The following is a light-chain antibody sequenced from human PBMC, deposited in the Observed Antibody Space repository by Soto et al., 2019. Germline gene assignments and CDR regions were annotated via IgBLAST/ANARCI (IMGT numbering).Light chain of an antibody. V-gene: IGKV3-20*01. CDR1: QSVYNNY. CDR3: QQYGGSPFT. Sequence: EIVLTQSPGTLSLSPGERATLSCRASQSVYNNYLAWYQQKPGQAPRLLIYGASIRATVTPVRFSGSVSGTDFTLNVSRLEPEDVAVYYCQQYGGSPFTFGPGTKVDIK. CDR2: GAS. J-gene: IGKJ3*01.